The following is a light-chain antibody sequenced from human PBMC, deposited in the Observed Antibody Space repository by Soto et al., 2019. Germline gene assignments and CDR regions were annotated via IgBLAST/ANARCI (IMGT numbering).Light chain of an antibody. V-gene: IGKV1-39*01. Sequence: DIQMTQSPSSLSASVGDRVTITCRASHSISSSLNWCQQRPGKAPKLLSYAASNLKSGVPSRFSGSGSGTDFTLTISSLQPEDFATYYCLQAHSTPWTFGQGTKVEI. CDR1: HSISSS. CDR3: LQAHSTPWT. CDR2: AAS. J-gene: IGKJ1*01.